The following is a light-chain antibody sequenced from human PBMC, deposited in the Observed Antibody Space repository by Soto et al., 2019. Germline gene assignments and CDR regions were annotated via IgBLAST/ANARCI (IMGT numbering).Light chain of an antibody. J-gene: IGLJ3*02. Sequence: QSVLTQPRSVSGSPGQSVTFSCTGTSGDIGAYNYVSWYQQHPGKAPKLMIYEVSNRPSGVSNRFSGSKSGNTASLTISGLQAEDEADYYCSSYTSSSTPNWVFGGGTKLTVL. V-gene: IGLV2-14*01. CDR3: SSYTSSSTPNWV. CDR1: SGDIGAYNY. CDR2: EVS.